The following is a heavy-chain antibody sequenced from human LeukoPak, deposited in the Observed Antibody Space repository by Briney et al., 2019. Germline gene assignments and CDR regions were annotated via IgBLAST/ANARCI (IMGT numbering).Heavy chain of an antibody. CDR1: GYTFTSYG. CDR2: ISAYNGNT. CDR3: ARDLVGATITTLRDY. J-gene: IGHJ4*02. V-gene: IGHV1-18*01. D-gene: IGHD1-26*01. Sequence: GASVKVSCKASGYTFTSYGISWVRQAHGRGLEWMGWISAYNGNTNYAQKLQGRVTMTTDTSTSTAYMELRSLRSDDTAVYYCARDLVGATITTLRDYWGQVTLVTVS.